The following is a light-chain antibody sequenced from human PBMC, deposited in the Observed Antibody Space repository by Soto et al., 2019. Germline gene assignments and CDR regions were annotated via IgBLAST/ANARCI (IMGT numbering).Light chain of an antibody. CDR2: STN. CDR1: TGAVTSGSY. CDR3: LLYYGGVYV. Sequence: QTVVTQEPSLTVSPGGTVTLTCASSTGAVTSGSYPTWFQQKPGQAPRPLIYSTNNKHSWTPARFSGSLLGGQAALTLSGAQPEDEAEYYCLLYYGGVYVFGAGTKVTVL. V-gene: IGLV7-43*01. J-gene: IGLJ1*01.